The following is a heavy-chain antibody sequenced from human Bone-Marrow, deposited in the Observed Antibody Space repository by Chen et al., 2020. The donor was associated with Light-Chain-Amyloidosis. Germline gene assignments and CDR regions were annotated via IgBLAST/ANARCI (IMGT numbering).Heavy chain of an antibody. CDR1: GYTFPNYW. CDR2: IYPDDSDA. CDR3: ARRRDGYNFDY. J-gene: IGHJ4*02. Sequence: SCKGSGYTFPNYWIGWVRQMPGKGLEWMGVIYPDDSDARYSPSFEGQVTISADKSITTAYLQWRSLKASDTAMYYCARRRDGYNFDYWGQGTLVTVS. D-gene: IGHD5-12*01. V-gene: IGHV5-51*01.